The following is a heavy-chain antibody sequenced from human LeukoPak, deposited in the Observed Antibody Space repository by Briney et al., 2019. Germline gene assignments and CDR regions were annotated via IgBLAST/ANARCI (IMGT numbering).Heavy chain of an antibody. CDR2: ISGGGDST. Sequence: GGSLRLSCAASGFTFSSYSMNWVRQAPGKGLEWVSGISGGGDSTYYADSVKGRFTISRDNSKNTLSLQMNSLRADDTAIYYCAKARGGYFFEENWGQGTLVTVSS. V-gene: IGHV3-23*01. D-gene: IGHD3-22*01. J-gene: IGHJ4*02. CDR3: AKARGGYFFEEN. CDR1: GFTFSSYS.